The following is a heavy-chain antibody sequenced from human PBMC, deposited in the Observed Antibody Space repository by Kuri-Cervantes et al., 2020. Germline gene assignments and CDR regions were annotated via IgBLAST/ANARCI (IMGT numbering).Heavy chain of an antibody. Sequence: SETLSLTCAVSGGSISSSNWWSWIRQPPGKGLEWIGEINHSGSTNYNPSLKSRVTISVDKSKNQFSLKLSSVTAADTAVYYCARGPVAGSSSAFDIWGQGTMVTVSS. CDR1: GGSISSSNW. J-gene: IGHJ3*02. CDR3: ARGPVAGSSSAFDI. V-gene: IGHV4-4*02. D-gene: IGHD6-19*01. CDR2: INHSGST.